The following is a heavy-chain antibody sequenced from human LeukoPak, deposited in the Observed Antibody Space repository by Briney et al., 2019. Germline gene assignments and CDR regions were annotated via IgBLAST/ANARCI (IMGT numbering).Heavy chain of an antibody. CDR2: IHTSGST. J-gene: IGHJ4*02. CDR3: SRDPEGHGYYFDY. V-gene: IGHV4-4*07. D-gene: IGHD3-3*01. CDR1: GGSTSNYF. Sequence: SQTLSLPRTVSGGSTSNYFCTWVRQSAGKGLEWIGRIHTSGSTNYNPSLKSQVSISVDQSKNQFSLKPSSVTAAGPGVYYCSRDPEGHGYYFDYWGQGALVTVSS.